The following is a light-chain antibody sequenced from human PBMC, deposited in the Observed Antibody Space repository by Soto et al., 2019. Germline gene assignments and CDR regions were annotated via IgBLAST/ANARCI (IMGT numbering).Light chain of an antibody. J-gene: IGLJ1*01. CDR1: SSDVGGYNY. CDR2: EVS. Sequence: QSALTQPPSASGSPGQSVTISCTGTSSDVGGYNYVSWYQQHPGKAPKVMIYEVSKRPSGVPDRFSGSKSGNTASLTVSGLQAEDEADYYCSSYAGSNNYVFGTGTKLPS. CDR3: SSYAGSNNYV. V-gene: IGLV2-8*01.